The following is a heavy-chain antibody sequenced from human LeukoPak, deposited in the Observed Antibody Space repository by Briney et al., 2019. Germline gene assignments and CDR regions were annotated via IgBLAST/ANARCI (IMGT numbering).Heavy chain of an antibody. V-gene: IGHV1-2*02. CDR3: SRPRDEGGLYWNFDL. Sequence: ASVKVSCKASGYTFTDYYIHWVRQAPGQGLEWVGWINPNSGGTNYAQKFQGRVTMTRDTSISTAYMELSRLRPDDTAVYYCSRPRDEGGLYWNFDLWGRGTLFTVSS. J-gene: IGHJ2*01. D-gene: IGHD2-15*01. CDR2: INPNSGGT. CDR1: GYTFTDYY.